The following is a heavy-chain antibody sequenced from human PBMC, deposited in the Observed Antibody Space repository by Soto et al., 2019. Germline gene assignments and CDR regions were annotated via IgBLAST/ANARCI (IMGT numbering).Heavy chain of an antibody. V-gene: IGHV4-39*01. D-gene: IGHD1-26*01. CDR2: IYYSGST. Sequence: LLPQSLTCTVSDGSIGGSSYYRGRIHQPPGKGLEWIGSIYYSGSTYYNPSLKSRVTISVDTSKNQFSLKLSSVTAADTAVYYCARLIIVGATTWFDPWGQGTLVTVSS. CDR1: DGSIGGSSYY. J-gene: IGHJ5*02. CDR3: ARLIIVGATTWFDP.